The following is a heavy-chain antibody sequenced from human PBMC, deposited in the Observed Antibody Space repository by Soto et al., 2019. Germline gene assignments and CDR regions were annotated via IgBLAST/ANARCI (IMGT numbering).Heavy chain of an antibody. CDR2: IYYSGST. D-gene: IGHD5-18*01. J-gene: IGHJ6*02. Sequence: PSETLSLTCTVSGGSISSYYWSWIRQPPGKGLEWIGYIYYSGSTNYNPPLKSRVTISVDTSKNQFSLKLSSVTAADTAVYYCARDRVGGYSYGRYYYYGMDVWGQGTTVTVSS. CDR1: GGSISSYY. CDR3: ARDRVGGYSYGRYYYYGMDV. V-gene: IGHV4-59*01.